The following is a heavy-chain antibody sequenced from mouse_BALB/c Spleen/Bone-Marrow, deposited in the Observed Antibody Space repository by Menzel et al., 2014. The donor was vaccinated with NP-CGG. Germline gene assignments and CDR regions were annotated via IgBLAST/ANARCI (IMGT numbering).Heavy chain of an antibody. J-gene: IGHJ1*01. CDR2: TRNKANGYTT. V-gene: IGHV7-3*02. CDR3: ARDSLYYGSSYWYFDV. Sequence: EVKLVESGGGLVQPGGSLRLSCAPSGFTFTDYYMSWVRQPPGKALEWLGFTRNKANGYTTEYSAPVKGRFTISRDNSQSXXYXQMNTXRAEDSATYYCARDSLYYGSSYWYFDVWGAGTAVTVSS. D-gene: IGHD1-1*01. CDR1: GFTFTDYY.